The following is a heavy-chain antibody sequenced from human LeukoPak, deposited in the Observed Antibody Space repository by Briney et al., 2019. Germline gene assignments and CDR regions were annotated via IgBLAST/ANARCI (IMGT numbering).Heavy chain of an antibody. D-gene: IGHD3-22*01. Sequence: PGGSLRLSCAASGFPFSSYGMNWVRQAPGKGLEWVSYITGSSSPIYYADSVKGRFTISRDNAKNSLYLQMNSLRAEDTAVYYCARDCDSSACFDYWGQGTLVTVSS. CDR1: GFPFSSYG. J-gene: IGHJ4*02. V-gene: IGHV3-48*04. CDR3: ARDCDSSACFDY. CDR2: ITGSSSPI.